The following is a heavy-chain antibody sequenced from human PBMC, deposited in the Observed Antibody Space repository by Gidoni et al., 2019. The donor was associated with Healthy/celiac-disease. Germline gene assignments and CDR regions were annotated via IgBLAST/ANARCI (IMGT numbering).Heavy chain of an antibody. CDR1: GFPFSRYG. J-gene: IGHJ6*02. D-gene: IGHD7-27*01. CDR3: ARDWGRDGSLIYGMDV. CDR2: IWYDGSNK. V-gene: IGHV3-33*01. Sequence: QVQLVESGGGVVQPGRSLRLSCAASGFPFSRYGMHWVRQAPGKGLEWVAVIWYDGSNKYYADSVKGRFTISRDNSKNTLYLQMNSLRAEDTAVYYCARDWGRDGSLIYGMDVWGQGTTVTVSS.